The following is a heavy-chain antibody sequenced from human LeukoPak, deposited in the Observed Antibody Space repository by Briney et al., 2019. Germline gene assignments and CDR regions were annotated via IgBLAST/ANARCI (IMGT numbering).Heavy chain of an antibody. V-gene: IGHV3-23*01. D-gene: IGHD3-22*01. J-gene: IGHJ4*02. Sequence: GGSLRLSCVASGFTFSSYAMTWVRQAPGKGLEWVSVISGSGGYTHYADSVKGRFTISRDNSKNTLYLQMNSLRAEDTAVYYCAKDDDSSGYYDYWGQGTLVTVSS. CDR2: ISGSGGYT. CDR1: GFTFSSYA. CDR3: AKDDDSSGYYDY.